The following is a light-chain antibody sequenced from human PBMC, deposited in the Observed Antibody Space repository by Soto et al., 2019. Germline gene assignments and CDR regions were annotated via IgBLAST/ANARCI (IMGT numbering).Light chain of an antibody. V-gene: IGKV1-39*01. CDR2: GAS. CDR1: QTLRTF. CDR3: QQSYSTPRYS. Sequence: DIQMTQSPSSLSASVEDRVTITCRASQTLRTFLNWYQQRPGNAPTLLIYGASTLQSGVPFSFSGSGSGTDFTLTISSLQPEDAATYDCQQSYSTPRYSFGQGTIVEIK. J-gene: IGKJ2*01.